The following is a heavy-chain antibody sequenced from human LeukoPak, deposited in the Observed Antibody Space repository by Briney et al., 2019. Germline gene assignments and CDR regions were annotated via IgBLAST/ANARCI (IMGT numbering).Heavy chain of an antibody. CDR3: AKAILTSGWYRFDN. J-gene: IGHJ4*02. CDR2: ISTGGGGT. CDR1: GFIFNSYA. D-gene: IGHD6-19*01. Sequence: GGSLRLSCAASGFIFNSYAMSRVRQAPGKGLEWVSAISTGGGGTYYADSVKGRFTVSRDNSKNTLYLQMTSLRAEDTAVYYCAKAILTSGWYRFDNWGQGTLVTVSS. V-gene: IGHV3-23*01.